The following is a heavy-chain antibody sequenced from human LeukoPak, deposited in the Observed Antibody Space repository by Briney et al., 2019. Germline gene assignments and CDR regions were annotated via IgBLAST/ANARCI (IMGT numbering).Heavy chain of an antibody. D-gene: IGHD3/OR15-3a*01. CDR3: ARGWTHDAFDI. Sequence: SETLSLTSTVSGGSISSYYWSWIRQPPGKGLEWIGYIYYSGSTNYNPSLKSRVTISVDTSKNQFSLKLSSVTAADTAVYYCARGWTHDAFDIWGQGTMVTVSS. J-gene: IGHJ3*02. CDR1: GGSISSYY. V-gene: IGHV4-59*01. CDR2: IYYSGST.